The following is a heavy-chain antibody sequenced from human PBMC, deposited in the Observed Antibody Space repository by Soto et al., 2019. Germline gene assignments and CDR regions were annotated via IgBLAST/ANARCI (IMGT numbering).Heavy chain of an antibody. CDR3: AMGDNSPTPQDV. D-gene: IGHD3-16*01. CDR2: ISPYSGNT. V-gene: IGHV1-18*01. J-gene: IGHJ6*02. CDR1: GYIFVNYG. Sequence: QVQLVQSGDEVRKPGSSVKVSCKASGYIFVNYGIAWVRQAPGQGLEWMGWISPYSGNTHYASKVQGRLTVNTDTSTSTAYMDLCSLTSDDTAVYYCAMGDNSPTPQDVWRQGTTATVSS.